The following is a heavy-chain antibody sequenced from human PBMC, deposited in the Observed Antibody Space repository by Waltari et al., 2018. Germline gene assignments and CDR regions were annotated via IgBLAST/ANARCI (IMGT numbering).Heavy chain of an antibody. CDR1: GDRGPSNRAA. D-gene: IGHD6-19*01. Sequence: QVHLQQSGPGLVKPSPALSLACSTSGDRGPSNRAAWNWIRQSPSRGREWLGRTYYRSKWYNDYAVSVKSRITINPDTSKNQFSLQLNSVTPEDTAVYYCARGWYKDDYWGQGTLVTVSS. CDR3: ARGWYKDDY. V-gene: IGHV6-1*01. CDR2: TYYRSKWYN. J-gene: IGHJ4*02.